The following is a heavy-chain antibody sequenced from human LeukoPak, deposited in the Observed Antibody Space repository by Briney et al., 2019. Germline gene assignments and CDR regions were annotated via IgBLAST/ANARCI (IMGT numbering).Heavy chain of an antibody. CDR1: GFTFSSYA. J-gene: IGHJ6*02. Sequence: GGSLRLSCAASGFTFSSYAMSWVRQAPGKGLEWVSAISGSGGSTYYADSVKGRFTISRDNSKNTLYLQMNSLRAEDTAVYYCAKAGGASYSSSWYYYYGMDVWGQGTTVTVSS. D-gene: IGHD6-13*01. CDR3: AKAGGASYSSSWYYYYGMDV. V-gene: IGHV3-23*01. CDR2: ISGSGGST.